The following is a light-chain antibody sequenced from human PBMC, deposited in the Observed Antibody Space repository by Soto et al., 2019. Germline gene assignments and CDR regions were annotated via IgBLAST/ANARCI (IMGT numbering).Light chain of an antibody. CDR3: QQYNSS. Sequence: DIQMTKSPSTLPPSVGDRVTITCRASQSISNWLAWYKQKPGKAPKLLTYKASNLESGVPSRFSGSGSGTEFTLTISSLQPDDFATYYCQQYNSSFGGGTKVEIK. CDR1: QSISNW. J-gene: IGKJ4*01. CDR2: KAS. V-gene: IGKV1-5*03.